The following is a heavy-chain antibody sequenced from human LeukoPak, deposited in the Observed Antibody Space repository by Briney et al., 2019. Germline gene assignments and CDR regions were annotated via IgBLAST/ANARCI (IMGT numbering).Heavy chain of an antibody. CDR1: GGSISSGGYY. V-gene: IGHV4-31*03. CDR2: IYYSGST. J-gene: IGHJ4*02. D-gene: IGHD2-15*01. Sequence: SETLSLTCTVSGGSISSGGYYWSWIRQHPGKGLGWIGYIYYSGSTYYNPSLKSRVTISVDTSKNQFSLKLSSVTAADTAVYYCARDVIGSGGPYYFDYWGQGTLVTVSS. CDR3: ARDVIGSGGPYYFDY.